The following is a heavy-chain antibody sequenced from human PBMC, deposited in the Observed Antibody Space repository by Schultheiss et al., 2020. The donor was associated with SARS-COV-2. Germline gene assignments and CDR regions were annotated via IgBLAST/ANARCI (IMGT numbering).Heavy chain of an antibody. D-gene: IGHD2-2*01. V-gene: IGHV4-39*07. J-gene: IGHJ4*02. Sequence: SETLSLTCTVSGGSISSGGYYWSWIRQPPGKGLGWIGEINHSGSNNYNPSLKSRVTISVDKSKNQFSLKLSSVTAADTAVYYCARVPPGPSCGFDYWGQGTLVTVSS. CDR3: ARVPPGPSCGFDY. CDR1: GGSISSGGYY. CDR2: INHSGSN.